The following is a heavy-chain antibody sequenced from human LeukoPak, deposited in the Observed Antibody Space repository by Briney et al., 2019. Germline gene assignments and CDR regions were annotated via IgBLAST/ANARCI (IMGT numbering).Heavy chain of an antibody. CDR3: AKDLSSGYYSMTEYFQH. J-gene: IGHJ1*01. CDR1: GFTFSSYA. CDR2: ISGSGGSA. D-gene: IGHD3-22*01. Sequence: PGGSLRLSCAASGFTFSSYAMSWVRQAPGKGLEWGSAISGSGGSAYYADSVKGRFTISRDNSKNTLYLQMNSLRAEDTAVYYCAKDLSSGYYSMTEYFQHWGQGTLVTVSS. V-gene: IGHV3-23*01.